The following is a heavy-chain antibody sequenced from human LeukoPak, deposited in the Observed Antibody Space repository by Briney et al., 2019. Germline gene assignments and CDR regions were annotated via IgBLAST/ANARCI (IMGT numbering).Heavy chain of an antibody. CDR2: IYYSGST. Sequence: SETLSLTCTVSGGSVSSGSYYWSWIRQPPGKGLEWIGYIYYSGSTNYNPSLKSRVTISVDTSKNQFSLKLSSVTAADTAVYYCARGETYYDFWSGYYNPYYFDYWGQGTLVTVSS. J-gene: IGHJ4*02. D-gene: IGHD3-3*01. CDR1: GGSVSSGSYY. CDR3: ARGETYYDFWSGYYNPYYFDY. V-gene: IGHV4-61*01.